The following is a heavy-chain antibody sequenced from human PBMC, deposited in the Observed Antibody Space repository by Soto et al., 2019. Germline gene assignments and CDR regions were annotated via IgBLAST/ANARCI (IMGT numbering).Heavy chain of an antibody. CDR3: ARDREYYYDSSGNYYYHYGMDV. D-gene: IGHD3-22*01. CDR1: GYTFTNYG. J-gene: IGHJ6*02. V-gene: IGHV1-18*04. Sequence: QVQLVESGAKVKKPGASVKVSCKASGYTFTNYGISWVRQAPGQGLEWMGWISGYNGNTKYAQKFQGRVTMTTDTPTNTAYMELRSLRSDDTAVYYCARDREYYYDSSGNYYYHYGMDVWGQGTTVTVS. CDR2: ISGYNGNT.